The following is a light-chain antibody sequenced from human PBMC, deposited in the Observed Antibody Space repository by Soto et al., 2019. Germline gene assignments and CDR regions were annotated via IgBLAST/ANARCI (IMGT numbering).Light chain of an antibody. J-gene: IGKJ4*01. Sequence: PGERATLSCRASQSVSSYLAWYQQKPGQAPRLLIYDASNRATGIPARFSGSGSGTDFTLTISSLEPEDFAVYYCQQRSNWPPALTFGGGTKVEIK. CDR2: DAS. CDR1: QSVSSY. CDR3: QQRSNWPPALT. V-gene: IGKV3-11*01.